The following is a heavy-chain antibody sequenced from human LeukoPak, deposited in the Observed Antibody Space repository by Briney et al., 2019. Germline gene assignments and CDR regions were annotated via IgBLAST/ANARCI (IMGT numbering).Heavy chain of an antibody. CDR2: IRSSSSTI. Sequence: PGGSLRLSCAASGFSFSSYSMNWVRQAPGKGLEWVSYIRSSSSTIYYADSVKGRFTISRDNAKNSLYLQMNSLRDEDTAVYYCARAGSHYYGSGSGFYFDYWCQGTLVTVSS. CDR3: ARAGSHYYGSGSGFYFDY. J-gene: IGHJ4*02. CDR1: GFSFSSYS. D-gene: IGHD3-10*01. V-gene: IGHV3-48*02.